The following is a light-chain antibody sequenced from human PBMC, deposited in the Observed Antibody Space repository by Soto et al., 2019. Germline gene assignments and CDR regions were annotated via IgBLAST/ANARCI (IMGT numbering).Light chain of an antibody. Sequence: EIVLTQSPSTLSLSLGERATLXXRTSQSVSSNLAGYQQKPGLAPRXISVGASTRATCVPARFSGSGSGTEFTLTSSSLQSEDFAVYYCQQYNNGTITFGQGTRLEIK. J-gene: IGKJ5*01. CDR1: QSVSSN. CDR2: GAS. CDR3: QQYNNGTIT. V-gene: IGKV3-15*01.